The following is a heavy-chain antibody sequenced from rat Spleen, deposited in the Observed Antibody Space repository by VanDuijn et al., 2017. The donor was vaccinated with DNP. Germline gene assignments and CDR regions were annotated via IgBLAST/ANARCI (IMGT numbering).Heavy chain of an antibody. V-gene: IGHV2-15*01. CDR2: IWNTGGT. J-gene: IGHJ2*01. Sequence: QVQLKESGPGLVQPSQTLSLTCTVSGFSLTSNSVSWVRQPPGKGLEWMGVIWNTGGTRYNSALKSRLNISRDTSKSQVILKLNILQTDDTVIYYCTRERYTTDPWDYFDYWGQGVMVTVSS. CDR1: GFSLTSNS. CDR3: TRERYTTDPWDYFDY. D-gene: IGHD1-6*01.